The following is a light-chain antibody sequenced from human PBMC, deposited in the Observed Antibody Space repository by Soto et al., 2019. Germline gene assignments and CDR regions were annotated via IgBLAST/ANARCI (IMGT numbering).Light chain of an antibody. CDR1: QRVASD. CDR3: HQYNNWPPWT. V-gene: IGKV3-11*02. J-gene: IGKJ1*01. CDR2: DAS. Sequence: VLTQSPGTLSLSPGEGATLSCRASQRVASDLAWYLQKPGQPPRLLIYDASIRATGIPDRISGSGSERDFTLTISRLEPEDYAVYYCHQYNNWPPWTFGQGTKVDIK.